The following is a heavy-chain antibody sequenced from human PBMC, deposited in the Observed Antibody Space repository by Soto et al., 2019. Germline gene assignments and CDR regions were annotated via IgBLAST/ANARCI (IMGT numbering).Heavy chain of an antibody. CDR2: ISGSGGST. CDR3: AKDLVNIAAAGTTRGEFWSYYGMHV. J-gene: IGHJ6*02. CDR1: GFTFSSYA. D-gene: IGHD6-13*01. V-gene: IGHV3-23*01. Sequence: EVQLLESGGGLVQPGGSLRLSCPASGFTFSSYAMSLVRQAPGTVLEWVSAISGSGGSTYYAYSAKGRFTISRDNPKNTLYLEMKSLRAEDKAVYYCAKDLVNIAAAGTTRGEFWSYYGMHVWGQGTTVAVSS.